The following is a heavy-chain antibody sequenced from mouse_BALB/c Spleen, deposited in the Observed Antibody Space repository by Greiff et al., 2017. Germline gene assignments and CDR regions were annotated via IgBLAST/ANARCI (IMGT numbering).Heavy chain of an antibody. CDR3: ARSGDGYFYAMDY. J-gene: IGHJ4*01. Sequence: EVMLVESGGGLVQPGGSRKLSCAASGFTFSSFGMHWVRQAPEKGLEWVAYISSGSSTIYYADTVKGRFTISRDNPKNTLFLQMTSLRSEDTAMYYCARSGDGYFYAMDYWGQGTSVTVSS. D-gene: IGHD2-3*01. CDR2: ISSGSSTI. CDR1: GFTFSSFG. V-gene: IGHV5-17*02.